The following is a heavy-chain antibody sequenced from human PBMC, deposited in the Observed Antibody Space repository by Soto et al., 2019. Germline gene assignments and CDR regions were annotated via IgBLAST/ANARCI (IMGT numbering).Heavy chain of an antibody. J-gene: IGHJ6*02. CDR2: INPSGGST. V-gene: IGHV1-46*01. CDR1: GYTFTSYY. D-gene: IGHD3-3*01. CDR3: ARDLGPLRFLEWLWDGMDV. Sequence: QVQLVQSGAEVKKPGASVKVSCKASGYTFTSYYMHWVRQAPGQGLEWMGIINPSGGSTSYAQKFQGKATMTRDTSTSTVYMELSSLRSEDTAVYYCARDLGPLRFLEWLWDGMDVWGQGTTVTVSS.